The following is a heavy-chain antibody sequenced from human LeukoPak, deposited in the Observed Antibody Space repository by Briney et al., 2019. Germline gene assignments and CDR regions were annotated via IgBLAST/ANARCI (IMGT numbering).Heavy chain of an antibody. D-gene: IGHD4-23*01. Sequence: GGSLRLSCAATGFTSCSSEMTCVRQAPGKGLEWVAYIDSSGSTKYFSDSVRGRFSISRDNAKNTLSLQMNSLRAEDTGVYSCARGVSRNGGNFPYTCYIDVWGRGIPVTVSS. CDR1: GFTSCSSE. J-gene: IGHJ6*04. V-gene: IGHV3-48*03. CDR2: IDSSGSTK. CDR3: ARGVSRNGGNFPYTCYIDV.